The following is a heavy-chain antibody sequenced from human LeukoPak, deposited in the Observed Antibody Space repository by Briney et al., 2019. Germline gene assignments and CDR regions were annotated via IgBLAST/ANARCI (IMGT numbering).Heavy chain of an antibody. CDR1: GGSISSRSYY. D-gene: IGHD5-18*01. CDR3: ARSLWGYSYGFDY. V-gene: IGHV4-61*01. Sequence: SSETLSLTCTVSGGSISSRSYYWSWIRQPPGKGLEWIGYIYYSGSTNYNPSLKSRVTISVDTSKNQFSLKLSSVTAADTAVYYCARSLWGYSYGFDYWGQGTLVTVSS. J-gene: IGHJ4*02. CDR2: IYYSGST.